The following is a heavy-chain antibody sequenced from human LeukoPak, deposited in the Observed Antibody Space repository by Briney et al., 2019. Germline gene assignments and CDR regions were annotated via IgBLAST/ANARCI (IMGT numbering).Heavy chain of an antibody. CDR1: LYTFISYA. J-gene: IGHJ4*02. V-gene: IGHV1-3*01. Sequence: ASVKVSCKASLYTFISYAMHWVRQAPGQRLEWMGWINAGKGNTKYLQKFQGRVTITRDTSASTAYMELSSLRSEDTAAYYCARGSIVVVPAALEVDYGGQGTLVTVSS. CDR2: INAGKGNT. D-gene: IGHD2-2*01. CDR3: ARGSIVVVPAALEVDY.